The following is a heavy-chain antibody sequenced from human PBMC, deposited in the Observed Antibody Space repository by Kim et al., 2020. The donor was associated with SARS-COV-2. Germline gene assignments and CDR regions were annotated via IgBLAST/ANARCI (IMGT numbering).Heavy chain of an antibody. CDR3: ARDRGFGELSVGGFDP. V-gene: IGHV3-7*01. CDR2: IKQDGSEK. Sequence: GGSLRLSCAASGFTFSSYWMSWVRQAPGKGLEWVANIKQDGSEKYYVDSVKGRFTISRDNAKNSLYLQMNSLRAEDTAVYYCARDRGFGELSVGGFDPWGQGTLVTVSS. D-gene: IGHD3-10*01. CDR1: GFTFSSYW. J-gene: IGHJ5*02.